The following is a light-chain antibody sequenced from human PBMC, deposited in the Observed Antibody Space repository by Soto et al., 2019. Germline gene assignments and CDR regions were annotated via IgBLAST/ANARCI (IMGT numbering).Light chain of an antibody. CDR3: QQYNSYPWT. Sequence: DIPMTQSPSTLSASVGDRVTITCRASQSIRSWLAWYQQQPGRAPKLLIFDASSLESGVPSRFSGSGSGTEFTLTISSLQPDDFATYYCQQYNSYPWTFGQGTKVEIK. V-gene: IGKV1-5*01. CDR1: QSIRSW. CDR2: DAS. J-gene: IGKJ1*01.